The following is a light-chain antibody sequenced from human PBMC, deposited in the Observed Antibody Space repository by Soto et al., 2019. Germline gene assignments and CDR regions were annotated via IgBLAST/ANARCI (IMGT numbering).Light chain of an antibody. CDR2: EVT. Sequence: QSVLTQPASVSGSRGQSITIFCTGTSSEVGAYKFVSWYRHHPGRAPQVMIYEVTNRPSGVSSRFSGSKSGNTASLTISGLQPEDEGDYYCSSYSSTSTPCVFGGGTKFTVL. V-gene: IGLV2-14*01. CDR3: SSYSSTSTPCV. CDR1: SSEVGAYKF. J-gene: IGLJ2*01.